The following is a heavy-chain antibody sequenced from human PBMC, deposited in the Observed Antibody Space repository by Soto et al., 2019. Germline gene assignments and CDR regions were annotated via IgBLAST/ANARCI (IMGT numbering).Heavy chain of an antibody. CDR3: ARQRSDRLYSTGWSVFDY. CDR2: IYHSGST. V-gene: IGHV4-39*01. CDR1: GGSISSSSYY. J-gene: IGHJ4*02. Sequence: QLQLQESGPGLVKPSETPSLTCTVSGGSISSSSYYWGWIRQPPGKGLEWIGSIYHSGSTYYNSSLKSRVTISGDTSKNQFSLKLSSVTAADTAVYYCARQRSDRLYSTGWSVFDYWGQGTLVTVSS. D-gene: IGHD6-19*01.